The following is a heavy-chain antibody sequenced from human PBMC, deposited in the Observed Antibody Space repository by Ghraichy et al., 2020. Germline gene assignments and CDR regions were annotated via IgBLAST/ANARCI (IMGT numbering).Heavy chain of an antibody. CDR1: NGSINSGSFS. D-gene: IGHD3-22*01. CDR2: IYHSGTT. Sequence: SETLSLTCAVSNGSINSGSFSWSWIRQPPGKGLEWIGYIYHSGTTYYNPSLESRVTISLDDSKNQFSLRLNSVTAADTAVYYCARAPYDDDGFYDDGFDIWGQGTMFTVSS. J-gene: IGHJ3*02. V-gene: IGHV4-30-2*01. CDR3: ARAPYDDDGFYDDGFDI.